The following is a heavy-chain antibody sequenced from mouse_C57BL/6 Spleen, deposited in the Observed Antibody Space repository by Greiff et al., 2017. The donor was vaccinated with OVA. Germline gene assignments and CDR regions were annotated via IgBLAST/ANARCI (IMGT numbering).Heavy chain of an antibody. CDR1: GFTFSDYG. V-gene: IGHV5-17*01. CDR3: ARDMVTLYFDY. CDR2: ISSGSSTI. Sequence: EVKVEESGGGLVKPGGSLKLSCAASGFTFSDYGMHWVRQAPEKGLEWVAYISSGSSTIYYADTVKGRFTISRDNAKNTLFLQMTSLRSEDTAMYYCARDMVTLYFDYWGQGTTLTVSS. J-gene: IGHJ2*01. D-gene: IGHD2-2*01.